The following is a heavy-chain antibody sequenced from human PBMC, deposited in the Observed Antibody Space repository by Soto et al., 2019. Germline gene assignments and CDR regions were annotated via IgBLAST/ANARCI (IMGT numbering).Heavy chain of an antibody. V-gene: IGHV3-74*01. CDR1: GGALSGYY. CDR2: IKGDESST. J-gene: IGHJ4*02. D-gene: IGHD3-3*01. Sequence: PSETLSLTCAVYGGALSGYYWSWIRQAPGKGLEWVSRIKGDESSTNYADSVNGRFTISRDNAKNTFYLQMNSLTTEDTAVYYCASAAFGASYFDSWGQGTLVTVSS. CDR3: ASAAFGASYFDS.